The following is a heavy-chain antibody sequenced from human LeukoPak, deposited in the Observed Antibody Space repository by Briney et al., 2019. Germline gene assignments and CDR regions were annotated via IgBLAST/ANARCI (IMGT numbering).Heavy chain of an antibody. D-gene: IGHD2-15*01. CDR3: ARLGYCSGGSCYYPKYFDY. Sequence: GRSLRLSCAASGFTVSSNYMSWVRQAPGKGLEWVSVIYSGGSTYYADSVKGRFTISRDNSKNTLYLQMNSLRAEDTAVYYCARLGYCSGGSCYYPKYFDYWGQGTLVTVSS. CDR2: IYSGGST. J-gene: IGHJ4*02. CDR1: GFTVSSNY. V-gene: IGHV3-66*04.